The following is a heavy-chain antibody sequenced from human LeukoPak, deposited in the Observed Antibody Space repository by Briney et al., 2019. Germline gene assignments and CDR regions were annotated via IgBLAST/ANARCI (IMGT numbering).Heavy chain of an antibody. CDR3: AKGSREWELLDAFDI. J-gene: IGHJ3*02. D-gene: IGHD1-26*01. Sequence: GGSLRHSCAASGFTYSSYGMTWVRQAPGKGLEWVSGISGSGSRTDYADSVKGRFTISRDNAKNTLYLQMNSLRAEDTAAYYCAKGSREWELLDAFDIWGQGTMVTVSS. CDR2: ISGSGSRT. V-gene: IGHV3-23*01. CDR1: GFTYSSYG.